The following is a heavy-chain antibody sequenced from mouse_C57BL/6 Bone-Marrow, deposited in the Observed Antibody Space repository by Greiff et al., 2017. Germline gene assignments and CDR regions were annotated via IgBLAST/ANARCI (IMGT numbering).Heavy chain of an antibody. V-gene: IGHV1-64*01. CDR3: ASGAYFAY. Sequence: QVQLQQPGPELVKPGASVKLSCKASGYTFTSYWMHWVKQRPGQGLEWIGMIHPKSGSTNYNEKFKSKATLTVDKSSSTAYMQRSSLTSEDSAVYYSASGAYFAYWGQGTTVTVSA. J-gene: IGHJ3*01. CDR2: IHPKSGST. CDR1: GYTFTSYW.